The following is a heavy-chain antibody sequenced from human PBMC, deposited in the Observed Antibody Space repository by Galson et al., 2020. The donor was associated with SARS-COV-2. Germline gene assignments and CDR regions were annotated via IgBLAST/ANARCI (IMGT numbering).Heavy chain of an antibody. CDR2: ISWNSGSI. J-gene: IGHJ6*03. D-gene: IGHD6-19*01. CDR1: GFTFDDYA. V-gene: IGHV3-9*01. CDR3: AKLSSGWVGGYYYYMDV. Sequence: GGSLRLSCAASGFTFDDYAMHWVRQAPGKGLEWVSGISWNSGSIGYADSVKGRFTISRDNAKNSLYLQMNSLRAEDTALYYCAKLSSGWVGGYYYYMDVWGKGTTVTVSS.